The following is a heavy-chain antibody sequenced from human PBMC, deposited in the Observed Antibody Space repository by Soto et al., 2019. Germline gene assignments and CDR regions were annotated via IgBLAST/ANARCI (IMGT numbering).Heavy chain of an antibody. CDR1: GSSLKRDY. CDR2: IYHMGGT. V-gene: IGHV4-59*03. Sequence: SETLSLTCTVSGSSLKRDYWILLRPSHGKGLEWIGYIYHMGGTDYNPSLKSRVTISIDKSKNQFSLNLRSVTAADTAVYFCARFTYKSGFNCSDPGGQGTQVTFSS. J-gene: IGHJ5*02. CDR3: ARFTYKSGFNCSDP. D-gene: IGHD5-12*01.